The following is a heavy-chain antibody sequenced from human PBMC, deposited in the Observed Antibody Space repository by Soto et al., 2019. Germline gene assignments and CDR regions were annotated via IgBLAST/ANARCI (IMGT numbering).Heavy chain of an antibody. CDR1: GGSFTGYV. CDR3: ARGYGYFRQ. Sequence: KPWETLSLTCDVSGGSFTGYVCNWIRQSPGKGLEWIGEISYSGRTSYNPSLKPRVTVSVDTARTQFSLNLTSVTDADTAFYYCARGYGYFRQWGQGVLVTVYS. CDR2: ISYSGRT. D-gene: IGHD3-22*01. V-gene: IGHV4-34*01. J-gene: IGHJ4*02.